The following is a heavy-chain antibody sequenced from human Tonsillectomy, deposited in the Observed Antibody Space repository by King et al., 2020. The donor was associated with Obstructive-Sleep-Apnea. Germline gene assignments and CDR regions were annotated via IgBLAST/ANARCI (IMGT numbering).Heavy chain of an antibody. CDR2: ISGSGGST. CDR3: AKDQSYDTSYGAGYFQH. D-gene: IGHD2-2*01. Sequence: EVQLVESGGGLVQPGGSLRLSCAASGFTFSSYAMSWVRQAPGKGLEWVSAISGSGGSTYYADSVKGRFTISRDNSKNTLYLQMNSLRAEDTAVYYCAKDQSYDTSYGAGYFQHWGQGTLVTVSS. J-gene: IGHJ1*01. CDR1: GFTFSSYA. V-gene: IGHV3-23*04.